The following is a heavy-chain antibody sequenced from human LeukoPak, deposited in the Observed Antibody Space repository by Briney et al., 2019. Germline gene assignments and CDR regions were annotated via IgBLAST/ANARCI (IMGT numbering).Heavy chain of an antibody. CDR3: ASATYDFWSDYYGMDV. D-gene: IGHD3-3*01. CDR2: IDHSGST. V-gene: IGHV4-34*01. Sequence: SETLSLTCAVYGGSLSGYYYSWIRQPPGKGLEWIGEIDHSGSTNYIPSLKSRVTISVDTSKNQFSLKLTSVTAADTAVYYCASATYDFWSDYYGMDVRGQGTTVTVSS. CDR1: GGSLSGYY. J-gene: IGHJ6*02.